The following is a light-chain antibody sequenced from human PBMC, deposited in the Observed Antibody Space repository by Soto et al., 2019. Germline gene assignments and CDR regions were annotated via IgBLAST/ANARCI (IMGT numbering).Light chain of an antibody. V-gene: IGKV3-11*01. J-gene: IGKJ1*01. CDR2: DAS. Sequence: EIVLTQSPGTLSLSPGERATLSCRASQSVSNNYLAWYQQKPGQAPRLLIYDASNRATGIPARFSGSGSGTDFTLTISSLEPEDFAVYYCQQREAFGQGTKVDIK. CDR3: QQREA. CDR1: QSVSNNY.